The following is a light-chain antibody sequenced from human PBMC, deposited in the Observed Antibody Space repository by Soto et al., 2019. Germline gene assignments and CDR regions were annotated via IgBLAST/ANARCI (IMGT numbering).Light chain of an antibody. CDR2: AAS. CDR1: QNISNY. V-gene: IGKV1-27*01. J-gene: IGKJ4*01. CDR3: QKYDRAPRT. Sequence: DIQMTQSPSSLSSSVGDRVTITCRASQNISNYLAWYQQKPGKVPKLLLYAASTLQSWVPSRFSGSGSGTAFTLTISSLQPEDVAIYYCQKYDRAPRTFGRGTKVEIK.